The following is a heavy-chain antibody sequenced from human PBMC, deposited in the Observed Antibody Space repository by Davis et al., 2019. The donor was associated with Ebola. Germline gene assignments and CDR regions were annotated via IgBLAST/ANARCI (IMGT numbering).Heavy chain of an antibody. Sequence: ASVKVSCKASGYTFTSYYMHWVRQAPGQGLEWMGIINPSGGSTSYAQKFQGRVTMTRDTSTSTVYMELSSLRSEDTAVYYCVTTLEFTSGELYRRYGMYVWGQGTTVSVSS. D-gene: IGHD3-10*01. V-gene: IGHV1-46*01. CDR3: VTTLEFTSGELYRRYGMYV. CDR2: INPSGGST. CDR1: GYTFTSYY. J-gene: IGHJ6*02.